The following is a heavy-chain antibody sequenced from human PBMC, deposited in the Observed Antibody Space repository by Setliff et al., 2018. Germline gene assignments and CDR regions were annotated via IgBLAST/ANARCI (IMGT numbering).Heavy chain of an antibody. J-gene: IGHJ3*02. Sequence: SETLSLTCTVSGGSISSSSYYWGWIRQPPGKGLEWIGSIYYSGSTYYNPSLKSRVTISVDTSENQFSLKLSSVTAADTAVYYCARDVRVASSSWFKSAFDIWGQGTMVTVSS. CDR3: ARDVRVASSSWFKSAFDI. CDR1: GGSISSSSYY. CDR2: IYYSGST. D-gene: IGHD6-13*01. V-gene: IGHV4-39*07.